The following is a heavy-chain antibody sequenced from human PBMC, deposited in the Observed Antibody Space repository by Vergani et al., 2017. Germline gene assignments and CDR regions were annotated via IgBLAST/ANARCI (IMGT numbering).Heavy chain of an antibody. J-gene: IGHJ3*02. CDR3: ARDLVGGGGAFDI. Sequence: QVQLQESGPGLVKPSETLSLTCTVSGYSISSGYYWGWIRQPPGKGLEWIGSIYHSGSTYYNPSLKSRVTISVDTSKNQFALKLSSGTAADTAVYYGARDLVGGGGAFDIWGQGTMVTVSS. D-gene: IGHD3-16*01. CDR1: GYSISSGYY. CDR2: IYHSGST. V-gene: IGHV4-38-2*02.